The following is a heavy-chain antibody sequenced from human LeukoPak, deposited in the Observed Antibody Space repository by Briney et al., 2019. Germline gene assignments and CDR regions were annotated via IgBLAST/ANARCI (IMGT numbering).Heavy chain of an antibody. J-gene: IGHJ3*02. D-gene: IGHD3-16*01. CDR2: IRSKTDGGTI. CDR3: ITTRGGSNTFDI. V-gene: IGHV3-15*01. CDR1: GFTFSNAW. Sequence: PGGSLRLSCVASGFTFSNAWMSWVRQAPGRGLEWVGRIRSKTDGGTIDYAAPVKDRFTISRDDSKNTLYLQMNSLKTDDTAVYYCITTRGGSNTFDIWGQGTMVTVSS.